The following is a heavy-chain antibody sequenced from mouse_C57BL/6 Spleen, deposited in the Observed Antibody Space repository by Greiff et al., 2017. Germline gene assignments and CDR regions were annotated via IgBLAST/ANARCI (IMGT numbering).Heavy chain of an antibody. CDR1: GFNIKDDY. Sequence: EVKLQESGAELVRPGASVKLSCTASGFNIKDDYMHWVKQRPEQGLEWIGWIDPENGDTEYASKFQGKATITADTSSNTAYLQLSSLTSEDTAVYYCTTPGRDYWGQGTTLTVSS. J-gene: IGHJ2*01. CDR2: IDPENGDT. V-gene: IGHV14-4*01. CDR3: TTPGRDY. D-gene: IGHD3-3*01.